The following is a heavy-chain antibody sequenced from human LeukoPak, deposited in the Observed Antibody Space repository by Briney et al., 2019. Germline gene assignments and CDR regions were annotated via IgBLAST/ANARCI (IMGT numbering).Heavy chain of an antibody. CDR3: ARGDYVWVSYRPFDY. CDR1: GFTFSSYW. V-gene: IGHV3-74*01. J-gene: IGHJ4*02. D-gene: IGHD3-16*02. CDR2: INSDGSST. Sequence: GSLRLSCAASGFTFSSYWMHWVRQAPGKGLVWVSRINSDGSSTSYADSVKGRFTISRDNAKNTLYLQMNSLRAEDTAGYYCARGDYVWVSYRPFDYWGQGTLVTVSS.